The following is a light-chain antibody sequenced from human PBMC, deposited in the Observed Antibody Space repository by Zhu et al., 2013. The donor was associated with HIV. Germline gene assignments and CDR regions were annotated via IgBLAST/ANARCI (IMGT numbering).Light chain of an antibody. CDR2: DAS. Sequence: EIVLTQSPATLSLSPGERATLSCRASQSVGSYLAWYQQRPGQAPRLLIYDASSRATGIPARFSGSGSGTDSTLTISSLEPEDFAVYYCQQRSNWPPSLTFGGGTKVEFK. CDR3: QQRSNWPPSLT. CDR1: QSVGSY. V-gene: IGKV3-11*01. J-gene: IGKJ4*01.